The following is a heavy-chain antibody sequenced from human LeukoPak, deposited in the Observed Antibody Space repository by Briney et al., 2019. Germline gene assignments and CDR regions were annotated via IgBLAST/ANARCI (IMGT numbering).Heavy chain of an antibody. V-gene: IGHV3-23*01. CDR1: GFTFGTYTFSSYA. CDR2: ISGSGGST. J-gene: IGHJ4*02. CDR3: AKRFSLESKYYFDF. D-gene: IGHD1-1*01. Sequence: PGGSLRLSCAPSGFTFGTYTFSSYAMSWVRQAPGKGLEWVSAISGSGGSTYYADSVKGRFTVSRDNPKNTLYLQMNSLRAEDTAVYYCAKRFSLESKYYFDFWGQGTPVTVSS.